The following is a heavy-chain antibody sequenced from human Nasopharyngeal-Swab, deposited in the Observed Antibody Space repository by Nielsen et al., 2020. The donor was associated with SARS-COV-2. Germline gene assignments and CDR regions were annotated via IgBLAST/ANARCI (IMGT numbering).Heavy chain of an antibody. V-gene: IGHV3-23*01. CDR3: AFVYTTLLGSYFSDFDI. CDR2: ISGRGDTT. J-gene: IGHJ6*02. CDR1: GFTFSSYA. D-gene: IGHD2/OR15-2a*01. Sequence: GGSLRLSCAASGFTFSSYAISWVRPAQSKGLEWVSTISGRGDTTYYADSVNDRFTISRDNSKNTLLLQMNNLTDEDTAVYYCAFVYTTLLGSYFSDFDIWGQGTTVTVSS.